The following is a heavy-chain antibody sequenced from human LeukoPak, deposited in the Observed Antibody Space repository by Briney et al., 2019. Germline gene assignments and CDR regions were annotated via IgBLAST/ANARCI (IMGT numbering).Heavy chain of an antibody. Sequence: GGTLRLSCAASGFTFSSYGMSWVRQAPGKGLEWVSTISGSGGSTYYADSVKGRFTISRDNSKNTLYLQMNSLRAEDTAVYYCAELGITMIGGVWGKGTTVTISS. CDR1: GFTFSSYG. V-gene: IGHV3-23*01. D-gene: IGHD3-10*02. CDR3: AELGITMIGGV. CDR2: ISGSGGST. J-gene: IGHJ6*04.